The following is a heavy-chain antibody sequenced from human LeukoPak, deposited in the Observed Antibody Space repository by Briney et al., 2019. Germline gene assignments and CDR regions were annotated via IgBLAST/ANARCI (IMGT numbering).Heavy chain of an antibody. D-gene: IGHD4-23*01. Sequence: ASVKVSCKASGGTFSSYAISWVRQAPGQGLEWMGGIIPIFGTANYAQKFQGRVTITTDESTSKAYMELSSLRSEDTAVYYCAYIIYGGNSRRLDYWGQGTLVTVSS. CDR2: IIPIFGTA. J-gene: IGHJ4*02. V-gene: IGHV1-69*05. CDR3: AYIIYGGNSRRLDY. CDR1: GGTFSSYA.